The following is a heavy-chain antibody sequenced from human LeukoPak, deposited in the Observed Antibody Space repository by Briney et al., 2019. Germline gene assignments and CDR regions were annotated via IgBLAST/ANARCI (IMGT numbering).Heavy chain of an antibody. D-gene: IGHD1-1*01. CDR3: ARASSGGIRRPGPYYYYMDV. CDR2: MNPNRGNT. Sequence: GASVKVSCKASGYTFPRYDCNWVRQATGQGLEGMGWMNPNRGNTGYAQKFQGRVTMTRNTSISTAYMELSSLRSEDTAVYYCARASSGGIRRPGPYYYYMDVWGKGTTVTVSS. J-gene: IGHJ6*03. V-gene: IGHV1-8*01. CDR1: GYTFPRYD.